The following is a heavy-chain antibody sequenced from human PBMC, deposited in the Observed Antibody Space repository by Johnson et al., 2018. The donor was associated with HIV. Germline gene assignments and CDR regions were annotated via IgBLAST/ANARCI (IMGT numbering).Heavy chain of an antibody. J-gene: IGHJ3*02. Sequence: QVQLVESGGGVVQPGGSLRLSCAASGFTFSSYAMHWVRQAPGKGLEWVAVISYDGSNKYYADSVKGRFTISRDNSKNTLYLQMNSLRAEDTAVYYCAKGIMITFGGVIVKPHAFDIWGQGTMVTVSS. CDR2: ISYDGSNK. V-gene: IGHV3-30-3*01. CDR1: GFTFSSYA. D-gene: IGHD3-16*02. CDR3: AKGIMITFGGVIVKPHAFDI.